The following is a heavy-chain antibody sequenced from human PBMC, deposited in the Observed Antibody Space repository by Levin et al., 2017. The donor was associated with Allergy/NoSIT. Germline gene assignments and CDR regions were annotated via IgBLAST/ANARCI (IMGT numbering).Heavy chain of an antibody. V-gene: IGHV3-20*04. Sequence: SCAASGFTFDDYGMSWVRQAPGKGLEWVSGINWNGGSTAYADSVKGRFTISRANSKNSLFLQMNSLRAEDTALYYCVRDRRRGYSFDYWGQGTLVTVSS. CDR1: GFTFDDYG. J-gene: IGHJ4*02. D-gene: IGHD1-26*01. CDR2: INWNGGST. CDR3: VRDRRRGYSFDY.